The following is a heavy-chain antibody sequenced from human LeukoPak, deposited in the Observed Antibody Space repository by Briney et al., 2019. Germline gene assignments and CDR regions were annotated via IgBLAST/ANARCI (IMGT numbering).Heavy chain of an antibody. D-gene: IGHD4-17*01. CDR1: GGSISSYY. CDR3: ARGLAVTSTRGYFDY. J-gene: IGHJ4*02. CDR2: IYYSGST. V-gene: IGHV4-59*12. Sequence: PSETLSLTCTVSGGSISSYYWSWIRQPPGKGLEWIGYIYYSGSTNYNPSLKSRVTISVDTSKNQFSLKLSSVTAADTAVYYCARGLAVTSTRGYFDYWGQGTLVTVSS.